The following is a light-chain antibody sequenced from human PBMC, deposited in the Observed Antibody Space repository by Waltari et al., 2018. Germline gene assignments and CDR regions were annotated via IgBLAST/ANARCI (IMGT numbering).Light chain of an antibody. CDR3: QQYDNWPPIT. J-gene: IGKJ2*01. CDR1: QNIRNN. Sequence: EIVMTQSPATLSVSPGERATLSCRASQNIRNNLAWYRQKPGQAPRLLIYGASFRATGIPARISGSGSGTEFTLTISSLQSEDFAVYYCQQYDNWPPITFGQGTKLEIK. CDR2: GAS. V-gene: IGKV3-15*01.